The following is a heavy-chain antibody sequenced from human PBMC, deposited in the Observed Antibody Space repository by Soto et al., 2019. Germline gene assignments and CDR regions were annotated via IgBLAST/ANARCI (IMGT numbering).Heavy chain of an antibody. J-gene: IGHJ4*02. CDR3: VKDAVGDCVGYFDS. CDR2: ISDGGGVR. CDR1: GFNFRTYA. D-gene: IGHD2-21*02. Sequence: PGGSLRVSCAASGFNFRTYAMNWVRQIPGKGLEWVASISDGGGVRLHAGSMRGRFTISRLNSKNTSYLQMDNLRGEDTGVYYCVKDAVGDCVGYFDSWGQGIQVTVSS. V-gene: IGHV3-23*01.